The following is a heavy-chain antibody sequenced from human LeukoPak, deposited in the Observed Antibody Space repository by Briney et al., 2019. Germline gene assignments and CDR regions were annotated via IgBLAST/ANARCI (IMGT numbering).Heavy chain of an antibody. D-gene: IGHD3-22*01. CDR3: AKANNYYGSGAYSAF. Sequence: PGGSLRLSCAASGFTFSSYAMNWVRQTPGKRLEWVSVISGSGGSTNYADSVKGRFTISRDNSQNILYLQMSSLRAEDTAVYYCAKANNYYGSGAYSAFWGQGALVIVSS. CDR1: GFTFSSYA. J-gene: IGHJ4*02. V-gene: IGHV3-23*01. CDR2: ISGSGGST.